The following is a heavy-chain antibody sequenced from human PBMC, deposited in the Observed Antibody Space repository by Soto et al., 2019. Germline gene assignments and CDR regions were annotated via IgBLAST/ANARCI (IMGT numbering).Heavy chain of an antibody. CDR3: ARDHYYDSSGYYGIDY. J-gene: IGHJ4*02. V-gene: IGHV1-46*01. CDR1: GYTFTSYY. CDR2: INPSGGST. D-gene: IGHD3-22*01. Sequence: ASVKVSCKASGYTFTSYYMHWVRQAPGQGLEWMGIINPSGGSTSYAQKFQGRVTMTRDTSASTVYMELSSLRSEDTAVYCCARDHYYDSSGYYGIDYWGQGTLVTVSS.